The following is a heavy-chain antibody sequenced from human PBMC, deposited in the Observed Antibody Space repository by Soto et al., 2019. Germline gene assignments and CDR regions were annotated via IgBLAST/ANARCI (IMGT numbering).Heavy chain of an antibody. CDR2: IIPIFGTA. D-gene: IGHD3-10*01. V-gene: IGHV1-69*13. J-gene: IGHJ6*02. Sequence: ASVKVSCKASGGTFSSYAISWVRQAPGQGLEWMGGIIPIFGTANYAQKFQGRVTITADESTSTAYMELSSLRSEDTAVYYCARDYYGSGSSPLYYYYYGMDVWGQGTTVTVSS. CDR1: GGTFSSYA. CDR3: ARDYYGSGSSPLYYYYYGMDV.